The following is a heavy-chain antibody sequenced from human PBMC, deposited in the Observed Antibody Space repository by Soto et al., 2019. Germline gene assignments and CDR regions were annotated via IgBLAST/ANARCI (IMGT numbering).Heavy chain of an antibody. D-gene: IGHD1-26*01. J-gene: IGHJ4*02. V-gene: IGHV3-30-3*01. Sequence: QVPLVESGGGVVQPGRSLRLSCAASGFTFSSYAMHWVRQAPGKGLEWVAVISYDGSNKYYADSVKGRFTISRDNSKNSLYLQMNSLRSEDKAVYSCASSRSGSYFLFDCWGQGTLVTVSS. CDR2: ISYDGSNK. CDR1: GFTFSSYA. CDR3: ASSRSGSYFLFDC.